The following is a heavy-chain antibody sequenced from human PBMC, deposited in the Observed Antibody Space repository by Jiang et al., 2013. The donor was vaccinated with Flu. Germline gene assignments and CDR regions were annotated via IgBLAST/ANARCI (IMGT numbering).Heavy chain of an antibody. D-gene: IGHD7-27*01. J-gene: IGHJ4*02. CDR3: VRSPLTGDQYSLDS. V-gene: IGHV1-45*02. CDR1: EYIFTYRY. CDR2: ITVYNGNT. Sequence: QLVESGAEVKKAGSSVRLSCTASEYIFTYRYLHWVRQAPGQPLEWMGWITVYNGNTKYAQKFQGRIAIRRESSLSTVYLDLRNLRSDDSATYYCVRSPLTGDQYSLDSWGQGTLVTVSS.